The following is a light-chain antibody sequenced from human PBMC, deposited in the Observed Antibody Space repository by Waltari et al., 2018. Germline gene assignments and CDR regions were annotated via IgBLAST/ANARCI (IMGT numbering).Light chain of an antibody. J-gene: IGKJ1*01. CDR3: MQGSHWPPWT. CDR1: QGLVYSDGNIF. Sequence: DVVLTQSPLPLSVTLGQSASISCRSSQGLVYSDGNIFLNWFHQKAGQSPRRLIYHVSNRDSGVPDRFSGSGSGTDFTLKISKVEAEDVGVYFCMQGSHWPPWTFGQGTKVEIK. V-gene: IGKV2-30*01. CDR2: HVS.